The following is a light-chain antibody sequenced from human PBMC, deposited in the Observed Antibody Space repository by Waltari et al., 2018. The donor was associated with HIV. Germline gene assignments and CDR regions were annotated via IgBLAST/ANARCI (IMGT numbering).Light chain of an antibody. J-gene: IGLJ1*01. Sequence: QSALTQPRSVSGSPGQSVTISCPGTSSDVGVYTYVSWYQQFSDKAPKLTIYDVTKRPSGVPDRFSGSKSGNTASLTIRGLQAEDEADYYCCSFSGNYTSYVFGTGTKVTVL. CDR3: CSFSGNYTSYV. V-gene: IGLV2-11*01. CDR1: SSDVGVYTY. CDR2: DVT.